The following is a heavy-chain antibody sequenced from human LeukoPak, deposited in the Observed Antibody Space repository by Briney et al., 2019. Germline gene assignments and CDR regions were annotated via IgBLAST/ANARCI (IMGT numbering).Heavy chain of an antibody. V-gene: IGHV3-74*03. D-gene: IGHD3-10*01. CDR3: ARDYGRSRDYGMDV. Sequence: GGTLRLSCAASGFTFSNYWMHWVRQAPGKGLVWVSRINSDGSSTTYADSVKGRFTISRDNAKNTLYLQMNSLRAEDTAVYYCARDYGRSRDYGMDVWGQGTTVTVSS. CDR2: INSDGSST. J-gene: IGHJ6*02. CDR1: GFTFSNYW.